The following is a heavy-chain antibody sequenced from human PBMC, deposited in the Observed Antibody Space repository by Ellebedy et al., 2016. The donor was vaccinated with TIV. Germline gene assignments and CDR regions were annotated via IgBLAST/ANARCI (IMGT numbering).Heavy chain of an antibody. CDR1: GDSVSSNSAS. D-gene: IGHD3-22*01. Sequence: SQTLSLTXDIYGDSVSSNSASWNWIRQSPSRGFEWLGRTYYRSRWYNAYALSVKSRIIINPDTSKNQFSLQLNSVTPEDTAVYYCARGGRYYYDSSGYDAFDIWGQGTMVTVSS. CDR2: TYYRSRWYN. V-gene: IGHV6-1*01. J-gene: IGHJ3*02. CDR3: ARGGRYYYDSSGYDAFDI.